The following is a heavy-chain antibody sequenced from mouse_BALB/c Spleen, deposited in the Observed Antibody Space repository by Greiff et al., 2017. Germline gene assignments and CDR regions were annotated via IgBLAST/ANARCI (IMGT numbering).Heavy chain of an antibody. CDR3: ARTNYDSYRMDY. V-gene: IGHV3-2*02. J-gene: IGHJ4*01. D-gene: IGHD2-4*01. CDR2: ISYSGST. Sequence: EVKLVESGPGLVKPSQSLSLTCTVTGYSITSDYAWNWIRQFPGNKLEWMGYISYSGSTSYNPSLKSRISITRDTSKNQFFLQLNSVTTEDTATYYCARTNYDSYRMDYWGQGTSVTVSS. CDR1: GYSITSDYA.